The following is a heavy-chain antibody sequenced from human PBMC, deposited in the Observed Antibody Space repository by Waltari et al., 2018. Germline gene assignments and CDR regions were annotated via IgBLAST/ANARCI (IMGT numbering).Heavy chain of an antibody. D-gene: IGHD5-18*01. CDR2: INSDGGYI. CDR1: GFAVRDSG. J-gene: IGHJ4*02. V-gene: IGHV3-74*01. Sequence: EVQLVEAGGGLVQPGGSVCLSCEASGFAVRDSGWHWARQFPVKGLVWVSRINSDGGYISYADSVKGRFTISRDNTKNTVYLHLNSLRVEDTGVYYCARKGGHGYPYGPFYYDYWGQGTLVTVSS. CDR3: ARKGGHGYPYGPFYYDY.